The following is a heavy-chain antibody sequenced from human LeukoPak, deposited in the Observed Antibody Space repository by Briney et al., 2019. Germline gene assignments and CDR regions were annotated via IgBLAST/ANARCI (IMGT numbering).Heavy chain of an antibody. Sequence: GGSLRLSCAASGFTFSDFSVTWVRQPPGGGLEWVSLIRGTAGDTFYADFVKGRFTISRDNSRNTVSLQMNGLGAEDTAVYYCVRGGFTSPFDTWGQGVLVTVSS. CDR3: VRGGFTSPFDT. J-gene: IGHJ5*02. D-gene: IGHD2-2*01. V-gene: IGHV3-23*01. CDR1: GFTFSDFS. CDR2: IRGTAGDT.